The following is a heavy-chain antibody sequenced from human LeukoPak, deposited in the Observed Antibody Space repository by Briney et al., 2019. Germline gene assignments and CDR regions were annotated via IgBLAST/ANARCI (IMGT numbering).Heavy chain of an antibody. V-gene: IGHV3-23*01. CDR3: ATAAETDDAFDI. Sequence: GGSLRLSCAASGFTFSSYAMSWVRQAPGKGLGWVSAIRGSVGGTYYADSVKGRFPISRDNPKNRLYLQMTRLRARDRAVYSFATAAETDDAFDIWGQGTMVTVSS. CDR1: GFTFSSYA. CDR2: IRGSVGGT. J-gene: IGHJ3*02.